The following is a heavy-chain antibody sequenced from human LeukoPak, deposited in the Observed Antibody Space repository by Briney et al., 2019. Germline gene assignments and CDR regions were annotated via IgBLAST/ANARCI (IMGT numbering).Heavy chain of an antibody. CDR2: ISAYNGNT. CDR1: GYTFTSYG. D-gene: IGHD6-13*01. V-gene: IGHV1-18*01. Sequence: ASVKVSCKASGYTFTSYGISWVRQAPGQGLEWMGWISAYNGNTNYAQKLQGRVTMTTDTSTTTAYMELRSLRSDDTAVYYCARGGLPKQLVFGTNSNNWFDPWGQGTLVTVSS. J-gene: IGHJ5*02. CDR3: ARGGLPKQLVFGTNSNNWFDP.